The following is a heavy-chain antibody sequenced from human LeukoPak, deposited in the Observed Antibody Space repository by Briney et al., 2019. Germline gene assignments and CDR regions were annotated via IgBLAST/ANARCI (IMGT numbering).Heavy chain of an antibody. CDR3: AIVSYDSGSTTDY. D-gene: IGHD3-10*01. V-gene: IGHV1-2*02. J-gene: IGHJ4*02. Sequence: EASVMVSCKASGYTFTGYYMHWVRQAPGQGLEWMGWINPNSGGTNYAQKFQGRVTMTRDTSISTAYMELSSLRSEDTAVYYCAIVSYDSGSTTDYWGQGTLVTVSS. CDR2: INPNSGGT. CDR1: GYTFTGYY.